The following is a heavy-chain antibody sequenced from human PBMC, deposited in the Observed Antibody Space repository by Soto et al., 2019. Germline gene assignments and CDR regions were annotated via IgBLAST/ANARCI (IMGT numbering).Heavy chain of an antibody. D-gene: IGHD4-4*01. CDR3: AKELRDDYNPAYFDY. CDR2: ISGSGGRT. Sequence: GGSLRLSCAASGFTFSTYAMSWVRQAPGKGPEWVSGISGSGGRTFYADSVKGRFTISRDNSMNTLYLQMNSLRGEDTALYYCAKELRDDYNPAYFDYWGQGTLVTVSS. J-gene: IGHJ4*02. V-gene: IGHV3-23*01. CDR1: GFTFSTYA.